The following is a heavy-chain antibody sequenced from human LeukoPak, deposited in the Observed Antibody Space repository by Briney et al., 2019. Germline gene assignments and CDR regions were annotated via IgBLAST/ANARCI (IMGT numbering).Heavy chain of an antibody. J-gene: IGHJ4*02. CDR1: GFTFDDYG. CDR2: IKQDGSQK. CDR3: AKRLTIFGVTTFDY. V-gene: IGHV3-7*01. D-gene: IGHD3-3*01. Sequence: GGSLRLSCAASGFTFDDYGMSWVRQAPGKGLEWVANIKQDGSQKSYVDSVKGRFTISRDNANNLLYLQMNSLRAEDTAVYYCAKRLTIFGVTTFDYWGQGTLVTVSS.